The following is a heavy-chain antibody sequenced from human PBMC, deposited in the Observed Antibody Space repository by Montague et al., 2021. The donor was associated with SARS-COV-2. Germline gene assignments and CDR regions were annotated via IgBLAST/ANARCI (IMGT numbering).Heavy chain of an antibody. D-gene: IGHD6-19*01. CDR3: VRYSGWFYFDF. CDR1: GDSVANNSVA. Sequence: CAISGDSVANNSVASSWIRHSPSRGLELLGRTYYRSKWYSDYAPSVRGRLTVNPDASKNEFSLELNYVTPEDTAVYYCVRYSGWFYFDFCGQGTLVTVSS. V-gene: IGHV6-1*01. J-gene: IGHJ4*02. CDR2: TYYRSKWYS.